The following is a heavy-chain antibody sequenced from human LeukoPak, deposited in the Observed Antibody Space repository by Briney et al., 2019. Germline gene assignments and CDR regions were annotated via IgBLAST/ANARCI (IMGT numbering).Heavy chain of an antibody. V-gene: IGHV3-21*01. CDR2: ISGTTGYI. J-gene: IGHJ4*02. D-gene: IGHD3-22*01. CDR3: ARGNEEYHYDSSGYSVFRGASPRYFDY. CDR1: GFTFSNYN. Sequence: GGSLRLSCAASGFTFSNYNMNWVRQAPGKGLEWVSSISGTTGYIYYEDSVKGRFTISRDNAKNSLYLQMNSLRAEDTAVYYCARGNEEYHYDSSGYSVFRGASPRYFDYWGQGTLVTVSS.